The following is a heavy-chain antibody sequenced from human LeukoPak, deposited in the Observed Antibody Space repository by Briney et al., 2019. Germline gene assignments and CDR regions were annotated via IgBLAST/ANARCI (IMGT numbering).Heavy chain of an antibody. CDR1: GFTFSNYA. Sequence: GGSLRLSCAASGFTFSNYAMHWVRQAPGKGLEWVSIISSGGVYEYYADSVKGRFTISRDNSKNTLYMQLNSLRPEDTAVYYCARDSTYYYDSGSSGPHYFDNWGQGTLVTVSS. D-gene: IGHD3-10*01. CDR3: ARDSTYYYDSGSSGPHYFDN. CDR2: ISSGGVYE. J-gene: IGHJ4*02. V-gene: IGHV3-30-3*01.